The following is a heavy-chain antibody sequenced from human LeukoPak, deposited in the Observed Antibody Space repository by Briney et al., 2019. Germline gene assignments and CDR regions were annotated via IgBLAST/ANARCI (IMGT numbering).Heavy chain of an antibody. J-gene: IGHJ4*02. CDR2: INPKSGGT. CDR3: ARIGGRGYSYGTFVY. Sequence: ASVKVSCKASGYTFNDYYIHWVRQAPGQGLEWMGWINPKSGGTNYAQKFQGRVTMTRDTSISTVYMELSRLRSDDRAVYYCARIGGRGYSYGTFVYWGQGTLVTVSS. CDR1: GYTFNDYY. D-gene: IGHD5-18*01. V-gene: IGHV1-2*02.